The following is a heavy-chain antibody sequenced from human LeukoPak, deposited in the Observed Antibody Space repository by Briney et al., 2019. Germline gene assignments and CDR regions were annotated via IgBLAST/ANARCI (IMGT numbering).Heavy chain of an antibody. V-gene: IGHV3-48*01. CDR1: GFTFSSYS. J-gene: IGHJ3*02. Sequence: PGGSLRLSCAASGFTFSSYSMNWVRQAPGKGLEWVSYISSSSSTIYYADSVKGRFTISRDNAKNSLYLQMNSLRAEDTAVYYCARDSCSSTSRLDAFDIWGQGTMVTVSS. CDR3: ARDSCSSTSRLDAFDI. D-gene: IGHD2-2*01. CDR2: ISSSSSTI.